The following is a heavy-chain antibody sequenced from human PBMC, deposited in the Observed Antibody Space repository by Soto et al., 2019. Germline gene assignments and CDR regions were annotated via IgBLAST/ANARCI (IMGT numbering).Heavy chain of an antibody. CDR1: GFTFSNYA. Sequence: EVQLLESGGGLVQPGGSLRLSCAASGFTFSNYAIAWVRQAPGKGLEWVSGISGSGGTTYYADSVKGRFTISRDNSKDKLHLQRNSLRAEDTAVYYCAKTPRQWLVYFDYWGQGALVTVSS. D-gene: IGHD6-19*01. V-gene: IGHV3-23*01. CDR2: ISGSGGTT. CDR3: AKTPRQWLVYFDY. J-gene: IGHJ4*02.